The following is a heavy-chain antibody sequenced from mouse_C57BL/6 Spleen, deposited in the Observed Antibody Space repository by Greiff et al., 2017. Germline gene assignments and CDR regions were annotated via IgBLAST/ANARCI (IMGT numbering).Heavy chain of an antibody. J-gene: IGHJ2*01. CDR2: ISYDGSN. V-gene: IGHV3-6*01. CDR3: ARGNYDYGFDY. Sequence: EVKLQESGPGLVKPSQSLSLTCSVTGYSITSGYYWNWIRQFPGNKLEWMGYISYDGSNNYNPSLKNRISITRDTSKNQFFLKLNSVTTEDTATYYCARGNYDYGFDYWGQGTTLTVSS. CDR1: GYSITSGYY. D-gene: IGHD2-4*01.